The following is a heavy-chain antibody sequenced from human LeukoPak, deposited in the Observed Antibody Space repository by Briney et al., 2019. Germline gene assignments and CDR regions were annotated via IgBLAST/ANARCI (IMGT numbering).Heavy chain of an antibody. D-gene: IGHD2-21*02. CDR2: ISSSSTI. J-gene: IGHJ4*02. Sequence: GGSLRLSCAASGFTFSSYSMNWVRQAPGKGLEWVSYISSSSTIYYADSVKGRFTISRDNAKNSLYLQMNSLRAEDTAVYHCARDLEGGDAYWGQGTLVTVSS. V-gene: IGHV3-48*01. CDR1: GFTFSSYS. CDR3: ARDLEGGDAY.